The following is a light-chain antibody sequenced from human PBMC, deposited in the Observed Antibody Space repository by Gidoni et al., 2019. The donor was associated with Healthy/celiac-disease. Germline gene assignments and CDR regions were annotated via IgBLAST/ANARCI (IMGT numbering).Light chain of an antibody. CDR3: QQYDNLPPLT. CDR1: QDISNF. J-gene: IGKJ4*01. Sequence: DIQMTQSPSSLSASVGDRVTITCQASQDISNFLNWYQQKPGKAPKLLIYDASNLETGVPSRLSGSGSGTDFTFTISSLQPEYIATYYCQQYDNLPPLTFGGGTKVEIK. V-gene: IGKV1-33*01. CDR2: DAS.